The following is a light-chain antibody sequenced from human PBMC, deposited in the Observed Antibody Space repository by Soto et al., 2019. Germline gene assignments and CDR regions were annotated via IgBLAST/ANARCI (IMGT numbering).Light chain of an antibody. J-gene: IGKJ1*01. CDR1: QSLVYSDGNTY. Sequence: DGVMTQSPLYLPVTLGQPASSSCRSSQSLVYSDGNTYLNWFQQTPGQAPRLLIYGASTRATGIPVRFSGSASGTEFTLTISSLQSEDFTVYYCQQYNKWPLTFGQGTKVDIK. CDR2: GAS. CDR3: QQYNKWPLT. V-gene: IGKV2-30*01.